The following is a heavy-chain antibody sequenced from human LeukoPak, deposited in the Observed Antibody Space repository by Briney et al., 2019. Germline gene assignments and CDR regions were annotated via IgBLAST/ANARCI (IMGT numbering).Heavy chain of an antibody. V-gene: IGHV4-59*12. J-gene: IGHJ6*02. CDR3: ARDSSSWYLDYYYGMDV. D-gene: IGHD6-13*01. CDR2: IYYSGST. CDR1: GVSISSYY. Sequence: PSETLSLTCTVSGVSISSYYWSWIRQPPGKGLEWIGYIYYSGSTNYNPSLKSRVTISVDTSKNQFSLKLSSVTAADTAVYYCARDSSSWYLDYYYGMDVWGQGTTVTVSS.